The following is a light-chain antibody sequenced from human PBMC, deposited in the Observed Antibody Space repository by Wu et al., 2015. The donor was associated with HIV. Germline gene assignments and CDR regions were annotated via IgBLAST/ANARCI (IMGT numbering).Light chain of an antibody. CDR2: GAS. CDR1: ENLASDY. J-gene: IGKJ2*01. V-gene: IGKV3-20*01. CDR3: QQYNSSPYN. Sequence: EIVLTQSPGTLSLSPGERATLSCRASENLASDYLAWFQQRPGQAPTLLIYGASYRATGVPDRFNASGSGADLSLTIRGLEPEDFAVYYCQQYNSSPYNFGQGTRLEIK.